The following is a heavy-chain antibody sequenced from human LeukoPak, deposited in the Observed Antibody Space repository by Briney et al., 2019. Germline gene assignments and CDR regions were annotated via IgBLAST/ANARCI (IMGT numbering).Heavy chain of an antibody. CDR3: ARTNPYGSGTYYDFDY. Sequence: GGSLRLSFAASGFTFSSYGMHWVRQAPGKGLEWVAVISYDGSNKYYADSVKGRFTISRDTFKNTLSLQMNSLRAEDTAVYYCARTNPYGSGTYYDFDYWGQGILVTVSS. V-gene: IGHV3-30*03. CDR1: GFTFSSYG. CDR2: ISYDGSNK. J-gene: IGHJ4*02. D-gene: IGHD3-10*01.